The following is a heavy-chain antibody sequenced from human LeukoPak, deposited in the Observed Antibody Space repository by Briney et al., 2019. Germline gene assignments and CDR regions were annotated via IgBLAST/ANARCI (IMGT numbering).Heavy chain of an antibody. CDR2: IWYDGSNK. D-gene: IGHD1-26*01. Sequence: GGSLRLSCAASGFTFSSYGMHWVRQAPGKGLEWVAVIWYDGSNKYYADSVKGRFTISRDNSKNTLYLQMNSLRAEDTAVCYCARGRGGSYYEGDAFDIWGQGTMVTVSS. CDR3: ARGRGGSYYEGDAFDI. V-gene: IGHV3-33*01. CDR1: GFTFSSYG. J-gene: IGHJ3*02.